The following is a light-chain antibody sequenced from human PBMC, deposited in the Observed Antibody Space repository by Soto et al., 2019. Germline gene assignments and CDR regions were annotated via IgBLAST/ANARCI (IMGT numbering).Light chain of an antibody. Sequence: EIVLTQSPGTLSLSPGEGATLSCRASQSVSNFYLAWYQQKPGQTPRLLIYRTSIRATGIPDRFSGSGSVTDFTLTISRLEPEDFAIYYCQEYDNLRGVTFGGGTKVEIK. CDR1: QSVSNFY. CDR2: RTS. V-gene: IGKV3-20*01. CDR3: QEYDNLRGVT. J-gene: IGKJ4*01.